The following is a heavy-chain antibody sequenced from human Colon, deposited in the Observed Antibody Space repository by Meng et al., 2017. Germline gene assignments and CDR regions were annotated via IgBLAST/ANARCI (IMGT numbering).Heavy chain of an antibody. D-gene: IGHD6-19*01. CDR3: ARLIAGWPLYFDY. V-gene: IGHV4-61*01. Sequence: QVQVQESGPGLVRPSETLSLTCNVSGGSVSSGSHYWSWIRQPPGKGLEWIGYMFHSGTTKYNPSLKSRVSMSVDTTKNQFYLKLTSVTVADTAVFYCARLIAGWPLYFDYWGQGILVTVSS. CDR2: MFHSGTT. CDR1: GGSVSSGSHY. J-gene: IGHJ4*02.